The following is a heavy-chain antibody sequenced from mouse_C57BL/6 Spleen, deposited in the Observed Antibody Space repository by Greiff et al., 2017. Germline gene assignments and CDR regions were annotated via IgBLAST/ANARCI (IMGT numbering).Heavy chain of an antibody. CDR3: ARAREVYYGYDDFAY. V-gene: IGHV1-22*01. CDR2: INPNNGGT. CDR1: GYTFTDYN. J-gene: IGHJ3*01. D-gene: IGHD2-2*01. Sequence: EVQLQQSGPELVKPGASVKMSCKASGYTFTDYNMHWVKQSHGKSLEWIGYINPNNGGTSYNQKFKGKATLTVNKSSSTAYMELRSLTSEDSAVYYCARAREVYYGYDDFAYWGQGTLVTVSA.